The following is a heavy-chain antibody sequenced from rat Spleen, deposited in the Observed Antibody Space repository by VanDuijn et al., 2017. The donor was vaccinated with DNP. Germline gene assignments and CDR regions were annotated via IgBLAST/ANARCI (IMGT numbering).Heavy chain of an antibody. V-gene: IGHV3-1*01. Sequence: EVQLQESGSGLVKPSQSLSLTCSVTGYSITSNYWGWVRKFPRNRMEWIGHISNSGRTNFNPSLESRISITRDTSKNQFFLQLRSMTAEDTATYYCARWTRYFDYWGQGVMVTVSS. J-gene: IGHJ2*01. D-gene: IGHD1-7*01. CDR2: ISNSGRT. CDR1: GYSITSNY. CDR3: ARWTRYFDY.